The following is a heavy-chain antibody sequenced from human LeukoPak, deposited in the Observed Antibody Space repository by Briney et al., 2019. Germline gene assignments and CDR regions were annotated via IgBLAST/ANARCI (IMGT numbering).Heavy chain of an antibody. Sequence: SETPSLTCTVSGGSISSYYWSWIRQPAGKGLEWIGRIYTSGSTNYNPSLKSRVTMSVDTSKNQFSLKLSSVTAADTAVYYCARARREGEDIVVVPAAIPVSGWFDPWGQGTLVTVSS. CDR2: IYTSGST. J-gene: IGHJ5*02. CDR3: ARARREGEDIVVVPAAIPVSGWFDP. D-gene: IGHD2-2*01. V-gene: IGHV4-4*07. CDR1: GGSISSYY.